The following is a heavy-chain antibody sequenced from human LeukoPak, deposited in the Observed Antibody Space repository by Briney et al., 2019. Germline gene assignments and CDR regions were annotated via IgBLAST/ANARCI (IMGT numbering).Heavy chain of an antibody. CDR2: INHSGST. D-gene: IGHD5-18*01. V-gene: IGHV4-34*01. CDR1: GGSFSGYY. CDR3: ARGWGYSYGWFSEDYYYMDV. Sequence: PSETLSLTCAVYGGSFSGYYWSWIRQPPGKGLEWIWEINHSGSTNYNPSLKSRVTISVDTSKNQFSLKLSSVTAADTAVYYCARGWGYSYGWFSEDYYYMDVWGKGTTVTVSS. J-gene: IGHJ6*03.